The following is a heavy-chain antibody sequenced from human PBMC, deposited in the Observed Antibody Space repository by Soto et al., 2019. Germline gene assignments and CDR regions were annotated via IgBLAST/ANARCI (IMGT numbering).Heavy chain of an antibody. CDR1: GGSISSGGYY. J-gene: IGHJ3*02. Sequence: QVQLQESGPGLVKPSQTLSLTCTVSGGSISSGGYYWSWIRQHPGKGLEWIGYIYYSGSTYYNPSLKSRVTISVDTSKNQFSLKLSSVTAADTAVYYCARDLDYDILTGYYGVRAFDIWGQGTMVTVSS. D-gene: IGHD3-9*01. V-gene: IGHV4-31*03. CDR2: IYYSGST. CDR3: ARDLDYDILTGYYGVRAFDI.